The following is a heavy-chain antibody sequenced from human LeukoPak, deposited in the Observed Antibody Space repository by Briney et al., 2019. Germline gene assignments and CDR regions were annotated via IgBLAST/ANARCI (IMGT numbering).Heavy chain of an antibody. D-gene: IGHD2-2*01. CDR3: AKEGYCSSTSCPEETYFYYMDV. CDR2: ISGSGGST. Sequence: GGSLRLSCAASEFTFSSYAMSWVRQAPGKGLEWVSGISGSGGSTYYADSVKGRFTISRDNSKNTLYLQMNSLRAEDTAVYYCAKEGYCSSTSCPEETYFYYMDVWGKGTTVTISS. V-gene: IGHV3-23*01. J-gene: IGHJ6*03. CDR1: EFTFSSYA.